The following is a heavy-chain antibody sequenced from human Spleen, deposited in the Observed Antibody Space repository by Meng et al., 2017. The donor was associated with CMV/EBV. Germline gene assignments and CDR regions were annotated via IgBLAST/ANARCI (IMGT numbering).Heavy chain of an antibody. Sequence: SNYMSWVRQAPGKGLEWVSVIHGGGSTYYADSVKGRFTISRDNSKNTLYLQMNSLRADDTAVYYCARGGSTYYDFWSGYDGQNWFDPWGQGTLVTVSS. CDR3: ARGGSTYYDFWSGYDGQNWFDP. J-gene: IGHJ5*02. V-gene: IGHV3-66*02. CDR2: IHGGGST. CDR1: SNY. D-gene: IGHD3-3*01.